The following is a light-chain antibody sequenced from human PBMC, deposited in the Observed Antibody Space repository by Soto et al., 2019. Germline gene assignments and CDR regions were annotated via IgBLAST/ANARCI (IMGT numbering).Light chain of an antibody. CDR3: QQYNSYSPLT. J-gene: IGKJ4*01. V-gene: IGKV1-5*01. CDR2: DTF. Sequence: DIQMTQSPSSLSASIGDRVTITCRASQYISGWLAWYQQKPGRPPKLLMFDTFSLESGVPSRFSGSRSGTEFTLTISSLQPDDYATYYCQQYNSYSPLTFGGATKVDIK. CDR1: QYISGW.